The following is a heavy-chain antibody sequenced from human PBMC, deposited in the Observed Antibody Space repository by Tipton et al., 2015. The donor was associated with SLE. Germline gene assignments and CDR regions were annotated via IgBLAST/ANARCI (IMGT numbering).Heavy chain of an antibody. CDR3: TRELDTFDI. Sequence: TLSLTCIVSGDSITSFHWNWIRQPPGKGLEWIGSLSYSGNTKYNPSLKSQVTISVDRSTNQVSLKVSSVIAADTAMYYCTRELDTFDIWGQGTMVTVSS. V-gene: IGHV4-59*12. J-gene: IGHJ3*02. CDR2: LSYSGNT. CDR1: GDSITSFH.